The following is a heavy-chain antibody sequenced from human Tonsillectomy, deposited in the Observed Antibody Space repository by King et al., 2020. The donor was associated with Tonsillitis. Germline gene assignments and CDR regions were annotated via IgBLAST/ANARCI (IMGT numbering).Heavy chain of an antibody. CDR1: GFIFNNYG. CDR3: VKRCGSYDFDY. CDR2: IGGDGSRT. D-gene: IGHD5-12*01. Sequence: VQLVESGGGLVQPGGSLRISCLASGFIFNNYGMHWVRQAPGKGLEFISAIGGDGSRTYYADSVKGRFIVSRDNSRNTLYLEMTSVRPEDTAVYYCVKRCGSYDFDYWGQGTLVTVSS. J-gene: IGHJ4*02. V-gene: IGHV3-64D*08.